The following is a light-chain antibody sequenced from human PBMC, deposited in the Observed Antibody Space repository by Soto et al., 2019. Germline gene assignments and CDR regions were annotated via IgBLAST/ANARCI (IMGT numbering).Light chain of an antibody. CDR2: DAS. Sequence: DIQMTQSPSTLSASVGDRVTITCRASQSISSWLAWYQQKPGKAPKLLIYDASSLESGVPSRFSGVGSGTDFTLTINSLQPEDFATYFCQQIFITPITFGQGTRLEIK. CDR3: QQIFITPIT. J-gene: IGKJ5*01. V-gene: IGKV1-5*01. CDR1: QSISSW.